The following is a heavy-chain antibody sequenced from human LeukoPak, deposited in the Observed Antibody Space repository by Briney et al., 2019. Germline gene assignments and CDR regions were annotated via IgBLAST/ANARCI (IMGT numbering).Heavy chain of an antibody. Sequence: PSETLSLTCTVSGGSISSGGYYWMHWVRQAPGKGLEWVSAISGSGGSTYYADSVKGRFTISRDNSKNTLYLQMNSLRAEDTAVYYCAKSSRRITIFGADWERNSGYPFDYWGQGTLVTVSS. V-gene: IGHV3-23*01. D-gene: IGHD3-3*01. J-gene: IGHJ4*02. CDR2: ISGSGGST. CDR1: GGSISSGGYYW. CDR3: AKSSRRITIFGADWERNSGYPFDY.